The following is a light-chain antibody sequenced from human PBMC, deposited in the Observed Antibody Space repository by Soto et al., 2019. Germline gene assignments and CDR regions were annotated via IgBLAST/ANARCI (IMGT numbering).Light chain of an antibody. Sequence: QSALTQPASVSGSPGQSITISCTGSSSDVGGHNYFSWYQQHPGKAPKLMIYEVTKRPSGVSNRFSGSKSGNTASLTISGLQAEDEADYYCSSYTFTSTLYVFGTGTKLTVL. J-gene: IGLJ1*01. CDR2: EVT. V-gene: IGLV2-14*01. CDR1: SSDVGGHNY. CDR3: SSYTFTSTLYV.